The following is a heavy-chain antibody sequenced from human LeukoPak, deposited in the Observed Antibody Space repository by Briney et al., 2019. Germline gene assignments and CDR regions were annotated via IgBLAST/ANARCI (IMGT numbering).Heavy chain of an antibody. CDR1: GYTFTSYD. Sequence: GASVKVSCKASGYTFTSYDINWVRQATGQGLEWMGWMNPNSGNTGYAQKFQGRVTMTRNTSISTAYMELSSLRSEDTAVYYCARRYYDSSGYYYDGWFDPWGQGTLVTVSS. CDR2: MNPNSGNT. D-gene: IGHD3-22*01. CDR3: ARRYYDSSGYYYDGWFDP. V-gene: IGHV1-8*01. J-gene: IGHJ5*02.